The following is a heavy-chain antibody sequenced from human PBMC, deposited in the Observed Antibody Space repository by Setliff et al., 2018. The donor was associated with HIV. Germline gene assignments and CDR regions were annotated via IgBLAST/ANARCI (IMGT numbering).Heavy chain of an antibody. V-gene: IGHV1-18*01. Sequence: ASVKVSCKASGYTFSSDGISWVRQAPGQGLEWMGWSNAYNGITNYIEKLQGRVTMTTDTSTSTAYMELRSLRSDDTAVYYCARDAPGNTESAPGYWGQGTLVTVSS. CDR2: SNAYNGIT. CDR1: GYTFSSDG. D-gene: IGHD1-7*01. CDR3: ARDAPGNTESAPGY. J-gene: IGHJ4*02.